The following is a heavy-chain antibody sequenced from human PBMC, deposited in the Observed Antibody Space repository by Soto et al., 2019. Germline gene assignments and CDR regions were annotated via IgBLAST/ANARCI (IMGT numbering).Heavy chain of an antibody. V-gene: IGHV1-69*12. Sequence: QVQLVQSGAEVKKPGSSVKVSCKASGGTFSSYAISWVRQAPGQGLEWMGGIIPIFGTANYAQKFQGRVTITADESTNTAKMGRSSLRTKGPAVECCARVDGPIGVLTARYSGMAAWGQGTTDTV. J-gene: IGHJ6*02. D-gene: IGHD2-21*02. CDR3: ARVDGPIGVLTARYSGMAA. CDR1: GGTFSSYA. CDR2: IIPIFGTA.